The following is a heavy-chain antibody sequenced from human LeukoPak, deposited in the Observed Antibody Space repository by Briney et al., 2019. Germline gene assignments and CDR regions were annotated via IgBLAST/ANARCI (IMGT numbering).Heavy chain of an antibody. D-gene: IGHD2-8*01. Sequence: SGGSLRLFCAASVFTFSNYAMSWVRQAPGKGLEWVSGIRVSGGTTYYADFVKGRFTISRDNSKNTLHLQMNSLRAEDTAVYYCANGNRCTSPNCLGYYYFYMDVWGKGTTVTVSS. CDR3: ANGNRCTSPNCLGYYYFYMDV. CDR1: VFTFSNYA. V-gene: IGHV3-23*01. CDR2: IRVSGGTT. J-gene: IGHJ6*03.